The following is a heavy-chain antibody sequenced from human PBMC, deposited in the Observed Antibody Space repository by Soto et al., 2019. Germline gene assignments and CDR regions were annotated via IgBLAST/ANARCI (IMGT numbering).Heavy chain of an antibody. V-gene: IGHV1-69*13. J-gene: IGHJ4*02. Sequence: AASVKVSCQACGGTFSRYAISWVREAPGKGLEWMGGIIPIFGTANYAQKFQGRVTITADESTSTAYMELSSLRSEDTAVYYCARDSVRCSGGSCYSLDYWGQGTLVTVSS. CDR2: IIPIFGTA. D-gene: IGHD2-15*01. CDR1: GGTFSRYA. CDR3: ARDSVRCSGGSCYSLDY.